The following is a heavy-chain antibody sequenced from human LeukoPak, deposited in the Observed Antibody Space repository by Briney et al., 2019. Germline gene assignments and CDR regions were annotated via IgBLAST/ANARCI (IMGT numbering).Heavy chain of an antibody. D-gene: IGHD2-2*01. J-gene: IGHJ6*02. CDR1: GFTVSSNF. Sequence: GGSLRLSCAASGFTVSSNFMSWVRQAPGKGLEWVSVIYRDGSTHYADSVKDRFTLSRDNSKNTLYLQMNSLRAEDTAVYYCARDLGRYQQHVWGQGTTVTVSS. V-gene: IGHV3-53*01. CDR2: IYRDGST. CDR3: ARDLGRYQQHV.